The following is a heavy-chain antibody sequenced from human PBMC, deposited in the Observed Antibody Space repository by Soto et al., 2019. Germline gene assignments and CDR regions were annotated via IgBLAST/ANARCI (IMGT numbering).Heavy chain of an antibody. J-gene: IGHJ6*02. V-gene: IGHV4-59*01. Sequence: SETLSLTCTVSGGSISSYYWSWIRQPPGKGLEWIGYIYYSGSTNYNPSLKSRVTISVDTSKNQFSLKLSSVTAADTAVYYCARVYYYYGMDVWGQGTTVTVSS. CDR3: ARVYYYYGMDV. CDR1: GGSISSYY. CDR2: IYYSGST.